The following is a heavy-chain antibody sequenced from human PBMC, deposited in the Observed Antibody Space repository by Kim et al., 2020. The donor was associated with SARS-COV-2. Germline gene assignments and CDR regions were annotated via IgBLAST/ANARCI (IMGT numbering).Heavy chain of an antibody. V-gene: IGHV1-46*01. D-gene: IGHD2-15*01. CDR3: ARDEYCSDQYYYGMDV. J-gene: IGHJ6*02. Sequence: KFQGRVTMTRDTSTSTVYMELSSLRSEDTAVYYCARDEYCSDQYYYGMDVWGQGTTVTVSS.